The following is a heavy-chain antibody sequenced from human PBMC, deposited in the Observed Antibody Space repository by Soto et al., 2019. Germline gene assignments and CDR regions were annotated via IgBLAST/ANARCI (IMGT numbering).Heavy chain of an antibody. CDR2: IIPIFGTA. J-gene: IGHJ6*02. D-gene: IGHD2-2*01. CDR1: GGTFSSYA. CDR3: ARSSTSDYYYYGMDV. V-gene: IGHV1-69*13. Sequence: SVKVSCQASGGTFSSYAISWVRQAPGQGLEWMGGIIPIFGTANYAQKFQGRVTITADESTSTAYMELSSLRSEDTAVYYCARSSTSDYYYYGMDVWGQGTTVTVSS.